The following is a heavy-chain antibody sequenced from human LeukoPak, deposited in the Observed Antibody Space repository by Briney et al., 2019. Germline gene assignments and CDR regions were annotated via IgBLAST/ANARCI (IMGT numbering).Heavy chain of an antibody. CDR3: AKTAWGSGSYYNLDYYYGMDV. D-gene: IGHD3-10*01. CDR1: GFIFNNYA. Sequence: SGGSLRLSCTTSGFIFNNYAMHWVRQPPGKGLEWVSNINWDGTVKAYADSLKGRFTISRDNAKNSLYLQMNSLTPEDTALYYCAKTAWGSGSYYNLDYYYGMDVWGQGTTVTVSS. V-gene: IGHV3-9*01. J-gene: IGHJ6*02. CDR2: INWDGTVK.